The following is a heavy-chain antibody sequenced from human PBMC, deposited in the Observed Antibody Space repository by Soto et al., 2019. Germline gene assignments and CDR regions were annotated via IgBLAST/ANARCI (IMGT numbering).Heavy chain of an antibody. D-gene: IGHD3-3*01. J-gene: IGHJ5*02. Sequence: PSETLSLTCTVSGGSISSGGYYWSWIRQHPGKGLEWIGYIYYSGSTYYNPSLKSRVTISVDTSKNQFSLKLSSVTAADTAVYYCARANFWSGYSHARHKNWFDPWGQGTLVTVSS. CDR1: GGSISSGGYY. V-gene: IGHV4-31*03. CDR2: IYYSGST. CDR3: ARANFWSGYSHARHKNWFDP.